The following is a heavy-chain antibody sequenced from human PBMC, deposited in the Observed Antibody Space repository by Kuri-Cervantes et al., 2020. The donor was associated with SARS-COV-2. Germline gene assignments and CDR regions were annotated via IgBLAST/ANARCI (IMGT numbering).Heavy chain of an antibody. Sequence: ASVKVSCKASGHTFNDYYMHWVRQAPGQGLEWMGWINPNSGGTNYAQKFQGRVTMTGDTSISTAYMQLSRLRSDDTALYYCAREEAAAGTGAFWSWGYYYYYMDVWGKGTTVTVSS. CDR1: GHTFNDYY. V-gene: IGHV1-2*02. D-gene: IGHD6-13*01. CDR2: INPNSGGT. J-gene: IGHJ6*03. CDR3: AREEAAAGTGAFWSWGYYYYYMDV.